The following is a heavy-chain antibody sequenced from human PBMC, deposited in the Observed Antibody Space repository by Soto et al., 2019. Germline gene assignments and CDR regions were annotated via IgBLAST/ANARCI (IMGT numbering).Heavy chain of an antibody. Sequence: GGSLRLSCAASGFTFSGYAMHWVRQAPGKGLEWVAVISYDGSNKYYADSVKGRFTISRDNSKNTMYLQMSSRRAGDTAVYYCARAGGADDAFDIWGQGTMVTVSS. J-gene: IGHJ3*02. V-gene: IGHV3-30-3*01. D-gene: IGHD3-16*01. CDR2: ISYDGSNK. CDR1: GFTFSGYA. CDR3: ARAGGADDAFDI.